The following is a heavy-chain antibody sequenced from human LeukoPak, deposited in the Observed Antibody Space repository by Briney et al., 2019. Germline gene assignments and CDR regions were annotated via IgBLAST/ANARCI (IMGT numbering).Heavy chain of an antibody. J-gene: IGHJ4*02. Sequence: GGSLRLSCAASGFTFDDYTMHWVRQAPGKGLEWVSLISWDGGSTYYADSVKGRFTISRDNSKNSLYLQMNSLRPADTALYYCAKDRDGRYYFDYWGQGSLVTVSS. CDR2: ISWDGGST. CDR1: GFTFDDYT. V-gene: IGHV3-43*01. CDR3: AKDRDGRYYFDY. D-gene: IGHD5-24*01.